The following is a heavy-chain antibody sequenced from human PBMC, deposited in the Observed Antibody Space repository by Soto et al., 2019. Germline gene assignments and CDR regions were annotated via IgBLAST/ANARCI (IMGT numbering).Heavy chain of an antibody. CDR3: ARGMDNNKVGW. CDR2: ICCSGST. D-gene: IGHD1-1*01. V-gene: IGHV4-61*03. Sequence: QVQLQESGPGLVKPSETLSLTCTVSGDSVSRADSYWSWIRQPPGKGLEWIGYICCSGSTEYNPSLRCRVTISVDTSKSHLSLRLSTVTAADTAVYFCARGMDNNKVGWWGQGTLVTVSS. CDR1: GDSVSRADSY. J-gene: IGHJ4*02.